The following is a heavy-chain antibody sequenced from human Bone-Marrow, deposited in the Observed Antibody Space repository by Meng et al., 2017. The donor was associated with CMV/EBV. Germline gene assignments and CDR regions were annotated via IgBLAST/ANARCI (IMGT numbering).Heavy chain of an antibody. J-gene: IGHJ5*02. Sequence: SETLSLNCTVSGGSITSRSHYWGWIRQPPGKGLEWIGNMYYSGSTFYSPPLKSRVTISVDTSKNHFSLKLSSVTAADMAVYYCARGNTRMGSWFDPWGQGTLVTVSS. CDR1: GGSITSRSHY. CDR3: ARGNTRMGSWFDP. CDR2: MYYSGST. D-gene: IGHD3-16*01. V-gene: IGHV4-39*02.